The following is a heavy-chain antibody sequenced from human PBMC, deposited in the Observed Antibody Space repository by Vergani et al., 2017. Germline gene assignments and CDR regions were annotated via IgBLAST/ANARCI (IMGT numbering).Heavy chain of an antibody. Sequence: EVQLVESGGGIVKPGGSLRLSCVASGFSFRNAWMNWVRRTPGKGLEWVGRIKSTFDRGTTDYSAAVKGRFTISRDDSKNTLFLQMNGLKTEDIGVYYCTTDPRYCGGGSYYWLRDHHYYGMDVWGQGTTVTVSS. CDR3: TTDPRYCGGGSYYWLRDHHYYGMDV. CDR1: GFSFRNAW. D-gene: IGHD2-15*01. J-gene: IGHJ6*02. CDR2: IKSTFDRGTT. V-gene: IGHV3-15*07.